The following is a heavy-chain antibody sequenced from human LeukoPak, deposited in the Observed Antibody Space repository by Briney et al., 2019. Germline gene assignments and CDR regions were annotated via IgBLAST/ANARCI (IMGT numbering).Heavy chain of an antibody. CDR2: ISSSSSTI. V-gene: IGHV3-48*04. D-gene: IGHD3-16*01. J-gene: IGHJ6*03. CDR1: GFTFSSYS. CDR3: ARHFTVWRDYYYYMDV. Sequence: GGSLRLSCTASGFTFSSYSMNWVRQAPGKGLEWVSYISSSSSTIYYADSVKGRFTISRDNAKNSLFLQMNSLRVEDTAVYYCARHFTVWRDYYYYMDVWGKGTTVTVSS.